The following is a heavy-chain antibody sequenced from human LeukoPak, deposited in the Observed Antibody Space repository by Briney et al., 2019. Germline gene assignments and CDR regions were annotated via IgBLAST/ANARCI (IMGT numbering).Heavy chain of an antibody. CDR2: ISGSGGST. CDR1: GFTFSSYA. Sequence: GGSLRLSCAASGFTFSSYAMSWVRQAPGKGLEWVSAISGSGGSTYYADSVKRRFTISRDNSKNTLYLQMNSLRAEDTAVYYCAKDRTVGASYWYFDLWGRGTLVTVSS. D-gene: IGHD1-26*01. CDR3: AKDRTVGASYWYFDL. V-gene: IGHV3-23*01. J-gene: IGHJ2*01.